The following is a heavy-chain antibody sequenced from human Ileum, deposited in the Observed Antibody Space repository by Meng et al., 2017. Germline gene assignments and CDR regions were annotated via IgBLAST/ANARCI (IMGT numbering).Heavy chain of an antibody. Sequence: EVQLVESGGGLAKPGGSLRLSCAASGFSLRSYSVNWVRQAPGKGLEWVSSISSSSSYIFYADSVKGRFTISRDNAKNSVYLQMNSLRAEDTAVYYCARDFSGSYYTNYFDYWGQGTLVTVSS. J-gene: IGHJ4*02. V-gene: IGHV3-21*01. CDR3: ARDFSGSYYTNYFDY. CDR1: GFSLRSYS. D-gene: IGHD1-26*01. CDR2: ISSSSSYI.